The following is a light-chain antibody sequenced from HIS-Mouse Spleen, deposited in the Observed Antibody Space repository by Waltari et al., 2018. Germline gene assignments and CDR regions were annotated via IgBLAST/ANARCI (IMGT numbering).Light chain of an antibody. J-gene: IGLJ3*02. V-gene: IGLV3-21*03. CDR3: QVWDSSSDHWV. CDR1: NIGSTS. CDR2: DDI. Sequence: SYVLTQPPSVSVAPGKTARITCGGNNIGSTSVHWYQQKPGQAPVLVVYDDIDRPSGIPERFSGSNSGNTATLTISRVEAGDEADYYCQVWDSSSDHWVFGGGTKLTVL.